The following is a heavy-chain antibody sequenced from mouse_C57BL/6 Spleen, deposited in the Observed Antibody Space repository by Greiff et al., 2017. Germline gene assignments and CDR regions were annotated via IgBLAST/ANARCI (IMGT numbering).Heavy chain of an antibody. J-gene: IGHJ3*01. CDR1: GYTFTDYN. D-gene: IGHD2-4*01. Sequence: EVQLQQSGPELVKPGASVKIPCKASGYTFTDYNMDWVKQSHGKSLEWIGDINPNNGGTIYNQKFKGKATLTVDKSSSTAYMELRSLTSEDTAVYYCARGNYDYDGGAWFAYWGQGTLVTVSA. CDR2: INPNNGGT. CDR3: ARGNYDYDGGAWFAY. V-gene: IGHV1-18*01.